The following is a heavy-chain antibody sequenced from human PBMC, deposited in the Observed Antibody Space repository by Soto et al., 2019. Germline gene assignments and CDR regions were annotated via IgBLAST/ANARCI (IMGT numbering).Heavy chain of an antibody. Sequence: QVQLVQSGAEVKKPGASVKVSCKASGYSFTDYYIHWVRQAPGQGLEWMGWINPNTGGTNYAQKFQDWVTVTSDTAITTAYMELRRLRSDDTAGYYCARGRGYDYWGQGTLVTVSS. CDR1: GYSFTDYY. J-gene: IGHJ4*02. CDR3: ARGRGYDY. CDR2: INPNTGGT. V-gene: IGHV1-2*04. D-gene: IGHD3-10*01.